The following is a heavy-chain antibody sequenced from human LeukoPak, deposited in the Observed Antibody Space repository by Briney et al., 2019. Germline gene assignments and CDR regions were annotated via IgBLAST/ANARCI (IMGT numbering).Heavy chain of an antibody. J-gene: IGHJ4*02. CDR3: ASEAGGY. Sequence: SETLSLTCTVSGGSISGGSDYWSWIRQPAGKGLEWIGRIYTSGSTNYNPSLKSRVTMSVDTSKNQFSLKLSSVTAADTAVYYCASEAGGYWGQGTLVTVSS. D-gene: IGHD3-10*01. CDR1: GGSISGGSDY. CDR2: IYTSGST. V-gene: IGHV4-61*02.